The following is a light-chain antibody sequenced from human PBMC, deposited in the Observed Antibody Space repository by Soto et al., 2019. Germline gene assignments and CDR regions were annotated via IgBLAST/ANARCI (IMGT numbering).Light chain of an antibody. CDR3: QQYYNSVLT. CDR2: DAS. V-gene: IGKV3-11*01. J-gene: IGKJ4*01. CDR1: QSVGSF. Sequence: EIVLTQSPATLSLSPGERATLSCRASQSVGSFLAWYQQKPGQAPRLLIYDASNRATGIPARFSGSGSGTDFTLTISSLEPEDSASYYCQQYYNSVLTFGGGTKVEIK.